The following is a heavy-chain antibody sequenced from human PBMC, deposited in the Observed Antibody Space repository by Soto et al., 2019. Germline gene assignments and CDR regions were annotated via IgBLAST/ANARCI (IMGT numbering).Heavy chain of an antibody. CDR2: IIPILGIA. J-gene: IGHJ5*02. V-gene: IGHV1-69*02. Sequence: QVQLVQSGAEVKKPGSSVKVSCKASGGTFSSYTISWVRQAPGQGLEWMGRIIPILGIANYAQKFQGRVTITADKSTNTAYMELSSLRSEDTAVYYCARGAYYYGSGSLPNWFDPWGQGTLVTVSS. D-gene: IGHD3-10*01. CDR3: ARGAYYYGSGSLPNWFDP. CDR1: GGTFSSYT.